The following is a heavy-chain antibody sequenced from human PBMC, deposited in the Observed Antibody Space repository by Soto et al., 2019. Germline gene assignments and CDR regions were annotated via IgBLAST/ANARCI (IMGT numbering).Heavy chain of an antibody. CDR1: GGSFSGYY. CDR2: IYYSGST. J-gene: IGHJ6*02. V-gene: IGHV4-34*11. CDR3: ARGPISAGPIPGDYYYYYYGMDV. Sequence: QVQLQQWGAGLLKPSETLSLTCAVYGGSFSGYYWSWIRQPPGKGLEWIGYIYYSGSTNYNPSLKSRVTISVDTSKNQFSLKLSSVTAADTAVYYCARGPISAGPIPGDYYYYYYGMDVWGQGTTVTVSS. D-gene: IGHD3-10*01.